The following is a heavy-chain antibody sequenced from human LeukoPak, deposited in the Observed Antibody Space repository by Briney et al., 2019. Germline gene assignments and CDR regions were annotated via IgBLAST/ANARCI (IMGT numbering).Heavy chain of an antibody. CDR2: GSDVGGT. D-gene: IGHD2-8*01. CDR3: AQNGQSGFSFDP. CDR1: GASLNGHY. J-gene: IGHJ5*02. V-gene: IGHV4-34*01. Sequence: SETLSLTCTVYGASLNGHYWSWIRQPPGKGLEWIGEGSDVGGTKYNPSLKSRVTISADTSKNQFSLKLSSVTAADTAVYYCAQNGQSGFSFDPWGQGTLVTVSS.